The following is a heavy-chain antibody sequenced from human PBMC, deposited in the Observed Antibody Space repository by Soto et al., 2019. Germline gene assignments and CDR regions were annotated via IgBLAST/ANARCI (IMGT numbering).Heavy chain of an antibody. V-gene: IGHV3-NL1*01. J-gene: IGHJ4*02. CDR1: GVTFSSYG. CDR3: ARHITMDPLLVY. D-gene: IGHD3-10*01. CDR2: IYSGGST. Sequence: GGSLRLSCTASGVTFSSYGMHWVRQAPGKGLEWVAVIYSGGSTYYADSVKGRFTISRDNSKSTLYLQMNSLRAEDTAVYYCARHITMDPLLVYWGQGTLVTVSS.